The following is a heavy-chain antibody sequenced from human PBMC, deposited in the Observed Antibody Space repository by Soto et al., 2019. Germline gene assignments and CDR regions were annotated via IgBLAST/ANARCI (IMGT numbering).Heavy chain of an antibody. Sequence: GGSLRLSCAASGFTFSTYGIHWVRQAPGKGLEWVALISYDGSNRYYADSVKGRFTISRDNSQNTLFLQMNSLRADDTAVYYCAKDSYTNSIYYYGMDVWGQGTTVTVSS. CDR2: ISYDGSNR. V-gene: IGHV3-30*18. D-gene: IGHD6-6*01. J-gene: IGHJ6*02. CDR3: AKDSYTNSIYYYGMDV. CDR1: GFTFSTYG.